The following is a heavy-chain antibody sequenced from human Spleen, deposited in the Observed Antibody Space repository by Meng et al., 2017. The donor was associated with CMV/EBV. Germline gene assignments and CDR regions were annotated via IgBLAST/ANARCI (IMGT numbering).Heavy chain of an antibody. D-gene: IGHD5-12*01. V-gene: IGHV1-69*12. CDR3: ARDPGYSGYDSLGFDY. J-gene: IGHJ4*02. Sequence: QVRLVQAVAEVKRPGCSVKVSCKASGGTFSSYAISWVRQAPGQGLEWMGGIIPIFGTANYAQKFQGRVTITADESTSTAYMELSSLRSEDTAVYYCARDPGYSGYDSLGFDYWGQGTLVTVSS. CDR2: IIPIFGTA. CDR1: GGTFSSYA.